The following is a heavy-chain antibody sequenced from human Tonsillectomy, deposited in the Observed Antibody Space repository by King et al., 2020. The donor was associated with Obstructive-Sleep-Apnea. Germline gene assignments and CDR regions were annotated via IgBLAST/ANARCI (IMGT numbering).Heavy chain of an antibody. V-gene: IGHV5-10-1*03. CDR2: IDPSDSYT. Sequence: VQLVESGAEVKKPGESLRISCEGSGYSFTSYWISWVRQLPGKGLEWMGRIDPSDSYTNYSPSFQGHVTISADKSISTAYLQWSSLKASDTAMYYCARNHRDCGGDCYSWAWDYWGQGTLVTVSS. J-gene: IGHJ4*02. D-gene: IGHD2-21*02. CDR1: GYSFTSYW. CDR3: ARNHRDCGGDCYSWAWDY.